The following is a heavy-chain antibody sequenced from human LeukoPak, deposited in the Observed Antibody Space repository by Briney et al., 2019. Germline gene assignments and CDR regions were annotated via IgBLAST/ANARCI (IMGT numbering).Heavy chain of an antibody. Sequence: GRSLRLSCAASGFTFSSFGMHWVRQAPGKGLEWVAVIWYDGSNKNHADSVKGRFSISRDNAKNSLYLQMNSLRDEDTAVYYCARDGGDGYNFDFDYWGQGTLVTVSS. J-gene: IGHJ4*02. CDR1: GFTFSSFG. V-gene: IGHV3-33*01. CDR3: ARDGGDGYNFDFDY. D-gene: IGHD5-24*01. CDR2: IWYDGSNK.